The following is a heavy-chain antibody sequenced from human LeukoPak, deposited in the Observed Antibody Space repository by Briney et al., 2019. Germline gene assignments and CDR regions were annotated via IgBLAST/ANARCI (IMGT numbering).Heavy chain of an antibody. D-gene: IGHD3-10*01. CDR2: INHSGST. V-gene: IGHV4-34*01. Sequence: SETPSLTCAVYGGSFSGYYWSWIRQPPGKGLEWIGEINHSGSTNYNPSLKSRVTISVDTSKNQFSLKLSSVTAADTAVYYCARFRSSWFDPWGQGTLVTVSS. CDR3: ARFRSSWFDP. CDR1: GGSFSGYY. J-gene: IGHJ5*02.